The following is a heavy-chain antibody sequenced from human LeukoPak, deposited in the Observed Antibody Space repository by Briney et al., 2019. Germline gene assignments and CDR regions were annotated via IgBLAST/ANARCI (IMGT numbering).Heavy chain of an antibody. V-gene: IGHV4-39*07. CDR1: GGSIISNTYY. CDR3: ARVPVLFGWYVGWGYYFDY. Sequence: PSETLSLTCTVSGGSIISNTYYWGWIRQPPVKGLEWIGEINHSESTNYNPSLKSRVTISVDTSKNQFSLKLSSVTAADTAVYYCARVPVLFGWYVGWGYYFDYWGQGTLVTVSS. D-gene: IGHD6-19*01. CDR2: INHSEST. J-gene: IGHJ4*02.